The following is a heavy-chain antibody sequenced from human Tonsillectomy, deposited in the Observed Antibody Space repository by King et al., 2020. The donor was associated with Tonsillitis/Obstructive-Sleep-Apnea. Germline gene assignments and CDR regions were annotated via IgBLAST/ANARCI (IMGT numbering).Heavy chain of an antibody. CDR2: ISSSGSYI. V-gene: IGHV3-21*01. Sequence: EVQLVESGGGLVKPGGSLRLSCAASGFTFSSYSMNWVRQAPGKGLEWVSSISSSGSYIYYADSVKGRFTISRDNAKNSLYLQMNSLRAEDTAVYYCARGNDDFWSGYGYDAFDIWGQGTMVTVSS. D-gene: IGHD3-3*01. CDR1: GFTFSSYS. J-gene: IGHJ3*02. CDR3: ARGNDDFWSGYGYDAFDI.